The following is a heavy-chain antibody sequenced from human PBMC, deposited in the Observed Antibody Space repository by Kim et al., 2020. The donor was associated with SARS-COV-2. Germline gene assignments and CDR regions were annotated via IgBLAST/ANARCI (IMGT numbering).Heavy chain of an antibody. D-gene: IGHD6-13*01. J-gene: IGHJ4*02. CDR2: INHSGST. CDR3: ARDHFRYSSNQFDY. V-gene: IGHV4-34*01. Sequence: SETLSLTCAVYGGSFSGYYWSWIRQPPGKGLEWIGEINHSGSTNYNPSLKSRVTISVDTSKNQFSLKLSSVTAADTAVYYCARDHFRYSSNQFDYWCQGTLVTVSA. CDR1: GGSFSGYY.